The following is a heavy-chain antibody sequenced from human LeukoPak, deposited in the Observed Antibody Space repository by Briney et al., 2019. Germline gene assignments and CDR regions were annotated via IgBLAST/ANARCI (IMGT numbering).Heavy chain of an antibody. D-gene: IGHD5-18*01. Sequence: ASVKVSCKASGYTFTSYYMHWVRQAPGQGVEWGGIINPSGGSTSYAKKFQGRVTITRDTSTSTVYMELSSLRSEDTAVYYCARAEYSYGRMDVWGKGTTVTVSS. J-gene: IGHJ6*03. CDR2: INPSGGST. CDR3: ARAEYSYGRMDV. CDR1: GYTFTSYY. V-gene: IGHV1-46*01.